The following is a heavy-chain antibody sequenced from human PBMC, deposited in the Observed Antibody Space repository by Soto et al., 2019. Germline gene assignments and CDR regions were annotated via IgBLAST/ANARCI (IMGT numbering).Heavy chain of an antibody. CDR1: GGSISSDY. CDR2: IYYSGST. J-gene: IGHJ4*02. CDR3: ARFEDSSGYYLPYFDY. D-gene: IGHD3-22*01. Sequence: PSETLSLTCTVSGGSISSDYWSWIRQPPWKGLEWIGYIYYSGSTNYNPSLKSRVTISVDTSKNQFSLKLSSVTAADTAVYYCARFEDSSGYYLPYFDYWGQGTLVTVSS. V-gene: IGHV4-59*01.